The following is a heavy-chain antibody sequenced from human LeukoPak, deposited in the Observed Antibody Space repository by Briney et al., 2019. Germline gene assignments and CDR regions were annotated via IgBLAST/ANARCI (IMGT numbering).Heavy chain of an antibody. Sequence: SETLSLTCIVSGGSISSYYWSWLRQPPGKGLEWIGYIYYSGSTHYNASLKSRVIISVDTSKNQFSLKLSSVTAADTAVYYCARHRYCSGGSCYPVAWFDPWGQGTLVTVSS. CDR3: ARHRYCSGGSCYPVAWFDP. CDR1: GGSISSYY. CDR2: IYYSGST. D-gene: IGHD2-15*01. V-gene: IGHV4-59*08. J-gene: IGHJ5*02.